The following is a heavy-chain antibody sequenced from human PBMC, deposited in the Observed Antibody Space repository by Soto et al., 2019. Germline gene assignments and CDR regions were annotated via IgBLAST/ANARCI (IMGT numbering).Heavy chain of an antibody. CDR3: ARLSRADDYIWGSYRLNGPVVDY. J-gene: IGHJ4*02. CDR2: IYYSGST. V-gene: IGHV4-39*01. D-gene: IGHD3-16*02. CDR1: GGSISSSSYY. Sequence: SEALSLTCTVSGGSISSSSYYWGWIRQPPGKGLEWIGSIYYSGSTYYNPSLKSRVTISVDTSKNQFSLKLSSVTAADTAVYYCARLSRADDYIWGSYRLNGPVVDYWGQGTLVTVSS.